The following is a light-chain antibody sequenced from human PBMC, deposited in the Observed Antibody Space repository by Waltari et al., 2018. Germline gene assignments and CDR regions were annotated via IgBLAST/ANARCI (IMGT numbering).Light chain of an antibody. V-gene: IGLV2-11*01. CDR2: DVD. CDR1: SSDVGSYHF. J-gene: IGLJ3*02. Sequence: QSALTQPRSVSGSPGQSVPISCTGTSSDVGSYHFVSWYQQHPAKAPKLVIYDVDKRPSGVPDRFSVSKSGNKASLTISRLQTDDEADYYCCSYAGSNTVVFGGGTKLTVL. CDR3: CSYAGSNTVV.